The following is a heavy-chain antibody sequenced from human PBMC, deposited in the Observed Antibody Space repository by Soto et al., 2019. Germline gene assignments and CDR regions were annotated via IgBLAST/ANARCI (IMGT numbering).Heavy chain of an antibody. Sequence: GASVKVSCKASGYTFTGYAMHWVRQAPGQRLEWMGWINAGNGNTKYSQKFRGRVTITRDTSASTAYMELSSLRSEDTAVYYCARAVAVVADFDYWGQGTLVTVSS. CDR1: GYTFTGYA. D-gene: IGHD3-22*01. CDR2: INAGNGNT. CDR3: ARAVAVVADFDY. V-gene: IGHV1-3*01. J-gene: IGHJ4*02.